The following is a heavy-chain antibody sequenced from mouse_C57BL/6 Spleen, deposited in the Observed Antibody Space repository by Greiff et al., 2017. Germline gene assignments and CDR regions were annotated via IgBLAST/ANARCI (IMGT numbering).Heavy chain of an antibody. D-gene: IGHD2-2*01. V-gene: IGHV1-82*01. CDR3: ARWGYDGHYCAMDY. CDR1: GYAFSSSW. Sequence: QVQLQQSGPELVKPGASVKISCKASGYAFSSSWMNWVKQRPGKGLEWIGRIYPGDGDTNYNGKFKGKATLTADKSSSTAYMQLSSLTSEDSAVYFCARWGYDGHYCAMDYWGQGTSVTVSS. J-gene: IGHJ4*01. CDR2: IYPGDGDT.